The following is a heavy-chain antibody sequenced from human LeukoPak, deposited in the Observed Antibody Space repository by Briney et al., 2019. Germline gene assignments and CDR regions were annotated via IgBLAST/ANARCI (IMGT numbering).Heavy chain of an antibody. D-gene: IGHD6-13*01. V-gene: IGHV1-2*02. CDR3: ARDLRRRIAAAGRAPYYYYMDV. CDR2: INPNSGGT. J-gene: IGHJ6*03. Sequence: ASVKVSCKASGYTYTGYYMHWVRQAPGQGLEWMGWINPNSGGTNYAQKFQGRVTMTRDTSISTAYMELSRLRSDDTAVYYCARDLRRRIAAAGRAPYYYYMDVWGKGTTVTVSS. CDR1: GYTYTGYY.